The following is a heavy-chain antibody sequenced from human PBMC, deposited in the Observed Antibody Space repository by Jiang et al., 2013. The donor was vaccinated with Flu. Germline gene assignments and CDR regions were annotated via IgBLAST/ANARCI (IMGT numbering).Heavy chain of an antibody. Sequence: SQTLSLTCAISGDSVSSDSVAWNWIGQSPSRGLEWLGRTFFRSNWYNDYAVSVKSRVTIKPDTSKNQFSLQLNSVTPEDTAVYFCARTPTNYYGSGSYLYYYHGMDVWGQGTTVTVSS. CDR1: GDSVSSDSVA. D-gene: IGHD3-10*01. CDR3: ARTPTNYYGSGSYLYYYHGMDV. J-gene: IGHJ6*02. V-gene: IGHV6-1*01. CDR2: TFFRSNWYN.